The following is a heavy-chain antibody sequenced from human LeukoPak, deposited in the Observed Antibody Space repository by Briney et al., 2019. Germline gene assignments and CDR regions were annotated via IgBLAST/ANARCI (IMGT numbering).Heavy chain of an antibody. CDR2: IKQDGSKK. CDR1: GFPFSGYW. V-gene: IGHV3-7*04. D-gene: IGHD5-24*01. CDR3: TRVGYIDEGIDY. J-gene: IGHJ4*02. Sequence: GGSLRLSCVASGFPFSGYWMTWVRQAPGKGLEWVANIKQDGSKKSYVDSVKGRFTISRDNAKNSLYLQMNSLRAEDTAIYYCTRVGYIDEGIDYWGQGTLVTVSS.